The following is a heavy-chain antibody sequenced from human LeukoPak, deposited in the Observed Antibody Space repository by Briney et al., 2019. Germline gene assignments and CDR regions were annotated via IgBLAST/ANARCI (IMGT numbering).Heavy chain of an antibody. CDR2: ISGSGDKT. Sequence: GGSPRLSCAASGFTFSSYAMSWVRQAPGKGLEWVSSISGSGDKTYYADSVKGQFTISRDNSKNALYLQMNSLRAEDTAVYYCAKWDYYDILTGQYYYYYGMDVWGQGTTVTVSS. CDR1: GFTFSSYA. V-gene: IGHV3-23*01. CDR3: AKWDYYDILTGQYYYYYGMDV. J-gene: IGHJ6*02. D-gene: IGHD3-9*01.